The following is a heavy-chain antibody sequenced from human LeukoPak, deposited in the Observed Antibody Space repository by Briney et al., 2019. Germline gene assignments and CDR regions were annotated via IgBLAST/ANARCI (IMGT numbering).Heavy chain of an antibody. D-gene: IGHD3-22*01. J-gene: IGHJ4*02. V-gene: IGHV3-23*01. CDR1: GFTFSSYA. CDR2: ISGSGGST. CDR3: AKDHYYDSSGYYSHPDY. Sequence: GGSLRLSCAASGFTFSSYAMSWVRQAPGKGLEWVSAISGSGGSTYYADSVKGRFTISRDNSKNTLYLQMNSLRAEDTAVYYCAKDHYYDSSGYYSHPDYWGQGTLVTVSS.